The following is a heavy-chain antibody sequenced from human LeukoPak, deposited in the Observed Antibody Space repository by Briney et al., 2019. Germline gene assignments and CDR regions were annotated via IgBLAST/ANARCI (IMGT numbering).Heavy chain of an antibody. D-gene: IGHD3-10*01. CDR1: GASVSSGGYY. CDR2: ISYSGST. V-gene: IGHV4-61*08. Sequence: SETLSLTCTVSGASVSSGGYYWSWLRQPPGKGLEWIGYISYSGSTNYNPSLKSRVTISVDTSKNQFSLKVSSVTAADTAVYYCARRGGSGRSFDYWGQGTLVTVSS. CDR3: ARRGGSGRSFDY. J-gene: IGHJ4*02.